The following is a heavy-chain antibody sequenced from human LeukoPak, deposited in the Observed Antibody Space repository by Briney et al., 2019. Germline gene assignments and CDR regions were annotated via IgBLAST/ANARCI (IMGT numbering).Heavy chain of an antibody. CDR3: ARMGARGAFDI. Sequence: GASVKVSCKASGYSFTSYGISWVRQPPGQGLEWMGWISAYNGNTNYTQNLQGRVTMTTDTSTSTAYMELRSLRADDTAVYYCARMGARGAFDIWGQGTMVTVSS. CDR2: ISAYNGNT. J-gene: IGHJ3*02. CDR1: GYSFTSYG. D-gene: IGHD1-26*01. V-gene: IGHV1-18*01.